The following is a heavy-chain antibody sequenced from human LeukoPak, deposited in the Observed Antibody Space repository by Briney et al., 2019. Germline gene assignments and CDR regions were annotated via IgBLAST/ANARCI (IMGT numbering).Heavy chain of an antibody. CDR2: IYYSGST. J-gene: IGHJ4*02. D-gene: IGHD2-15*01. CDR3: ARYRPGYCSGGSCSRTIDY. CDR1: GGSISSGGYY. Sequence: SQTLSLTCTVSGGSISSGGYYWSWIRQHPGKGLEWIGYIYYSGSTYYNPSLKSRVTISVDTSKNQFSLKLSSVTAADTAVYYCARYRPGYCSGGSCSRTIDYWGQGTLVTVSS. V-gene: IGHV4-31*03.